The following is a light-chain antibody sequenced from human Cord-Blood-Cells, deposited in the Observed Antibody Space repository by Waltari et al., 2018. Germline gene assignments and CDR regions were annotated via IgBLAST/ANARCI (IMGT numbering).Light chain of an antibody. J-gene: IGLJ3*02. CDR3: HSYDSTTWV. V-gene: IGLV6-57*01. CDR1: SGSIASNY. Sequence: NFMLTQPHSVSESPGKTVTISCTRSSGSIASNYVQWYQQRPGSSPTTVIYEDNQRPAGAPSRFSGSIDTSSTSASLPISGLKTGDESDYSCHSYDSTTWVFGGGTKLPVL. CDR2: EDN.